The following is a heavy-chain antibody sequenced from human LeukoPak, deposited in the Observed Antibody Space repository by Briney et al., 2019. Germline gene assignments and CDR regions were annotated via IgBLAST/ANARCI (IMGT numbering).Heavy chain of an antibody. Sequence: AAVKLSLTSSAYTFTIYGITLIRHAPGQGLGLMWCITTYNGNRNYAQKLQGRVTMTTDTSTSTAYMELRSLRSDDTAVYYCAGDPGYFSIGVVIIADDYWGQGTLVTVSS. CDR2: ITTYNGNR. J-gene: IGHJ4*02. D-gene: IGHD3-3*01. CDR1: AYTFTIYG. CDR3: AGDPGYFSIGVVIIADDY. V-gene: IGHV1-18*01.